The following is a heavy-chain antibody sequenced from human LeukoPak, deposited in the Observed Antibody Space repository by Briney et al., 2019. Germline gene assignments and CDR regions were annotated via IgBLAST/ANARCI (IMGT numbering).Heavy chain of an antibody. CDR3: ARDVTTVVTPVYYFYAMDV. Sequence: ASVKVSCKASGYTFTDFYLHWVRQAPGQGPEWVGWINPSSGGTNYTQKFQGRVTMTRDASFSTAYMELSRLRSDDTAIYYCARDVTTVVTPVYYFYAMDVWGQGATVAVSS. D-gene: IGHD4-23*01. V-gene: IGHV1-2*02. J-gene: IGHJ6*02. CDR1: GYTFTDFY. CDR2: INPSSGGT.